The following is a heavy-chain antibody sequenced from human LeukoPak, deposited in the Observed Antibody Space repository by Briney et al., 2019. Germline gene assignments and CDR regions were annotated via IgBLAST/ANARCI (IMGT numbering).Heavy chain of an antibody. D-gene: IGHD6-13*01. Sequence: PGGSLRLSCAASGFTFDDYAMHWVRQAPGKGLEWVSGISWNSGSIGYADSVKGRFTISRDNAKNSLYLQMNSLRAEDTALYYCAKDIRYSRHGIFDYWGQGTLVTVSS. CDR3: AKDIRYSRHGIFDY. J-gene: IGHJ4*02. CDR1: GFTFDDYA. CDR2: ISWNSGSI. V-gene: IGHV3-9*01.